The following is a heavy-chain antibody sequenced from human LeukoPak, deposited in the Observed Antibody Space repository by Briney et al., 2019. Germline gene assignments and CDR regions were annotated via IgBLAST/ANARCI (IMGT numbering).Heavy chain of an antibody. CDR3: ARAYCGGDCYSDY. V-gene: IGHV1-8*01. D-gene: IGHD2-21*02. Sequence: GASVKVSCKASGYTFTSYDINWVRQATGQGLEWMGWMNPNSGNTGYAQKFQGRVTMTRDTSISTAYMELSRLRSDDTAVYYCARAYCGGDCYSDYWGQGTLVTVSS. CDR1: GYTFTSYD. J-gene: IGHJ4*02. CDR2: MNPNSGNT.